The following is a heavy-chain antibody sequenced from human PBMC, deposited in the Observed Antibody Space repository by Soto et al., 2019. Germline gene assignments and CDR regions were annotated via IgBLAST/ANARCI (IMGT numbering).Heavy chain of an antibody. J-gene: IGHJ4*02. CDR2: ISSSSSPI. CDR3: ARDGCIYCSGTSCYGDFDY. Sequence: EVQLVESGGALVQPGGSLRLSCAASGFSFSSYSLNWVRQAPGKGLEWVSYISSSSSPIYYADSVKGRFTISRDNARNSLYLQMNSLRDEDTAVYYCARDGCIYCSGTSCYGDFDYWGQGTLVTVSS. CDR1: GFSFSSYS. D-gene: IGHD2-2*01. V-gene: IGHV3-48*02.